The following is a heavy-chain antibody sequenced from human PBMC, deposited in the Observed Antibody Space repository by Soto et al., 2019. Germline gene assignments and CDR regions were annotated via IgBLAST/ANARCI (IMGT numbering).Heavy chain of an antibody. CDR2: INHSGST. Sequence: SETLSLTCAFYGVSFSGYYWSWIRQPPGKWLEWIGEINHSGSTNYNPSLKSRVTISVDTSKNQFSLKLSSVTAADTAVYYCARGVQLDPGGQGNLVTVYS. CDR3: ARGVQLDP. J-gene: IGHJ5*02. V-gene: IGHV4-34*01. CDR1: GVSFSGYY.